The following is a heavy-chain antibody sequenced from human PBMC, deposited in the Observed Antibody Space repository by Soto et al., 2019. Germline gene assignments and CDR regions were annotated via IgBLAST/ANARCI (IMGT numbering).Heavy chain of an antibody. V-gene: IGHV3-23*01. CDR2: IVGADSVKGR. Sequence: EVQLLESGGGLVQPGGSLRLSCAASGFTFTNYAMSWVRQAPGKGLEWVAGIVGADSVKGRFYADSVKGRFTISRDNSKNTRSLQMNSLRAEDTAVYYGAKARLELRPSSFDYWGQGTLVTVSS. D-gene: IGHD1-7*01. CDR1: GFTFTNYA. CDR3: AKARLELRPSSFDY. J-gene: IGHJ4*02.